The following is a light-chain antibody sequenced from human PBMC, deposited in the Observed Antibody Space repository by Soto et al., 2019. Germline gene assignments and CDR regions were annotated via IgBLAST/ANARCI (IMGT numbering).Light chain of an antibody. Sequence: IVLTQSPGTLSLSPGEKATLSCRASQSVSSSYLAWYQQKPGQAPRLLIYGASSRATGIPDRFSGSGSGTDFTLTISRLESEDFAVYYCKQYGDSPPVTFGGGTKVDIK. CDR1: QSVSSSY. V-gene: IGKV3-20*01. J-gene: IGKJ4*01. CDR2: GAS. CDR3: KQYGDSPPVT.